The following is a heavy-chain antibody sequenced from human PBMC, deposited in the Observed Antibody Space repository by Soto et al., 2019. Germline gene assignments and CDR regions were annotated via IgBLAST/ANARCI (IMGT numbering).Heavy chain of an antibody. Sequence: QVQLVESGGGLVKPGGYLRLSCASSGFPFSDHYMSWIRRSPGKGLEFLSYISPGTTYKNYADSVKGRFTISRDNAKSSLYLQLNGLRAEDTAVYFCSRGGGGGLFDLWGQGTFVTVSS. CDR2: ISPGTTYK. J-gene: IGHJ4*02. D-gene: IGHD2-21*01. CDR1: GFPFSDHY. V-gene: IGHV3-11*06. CDR3: SRGGGGGLFDL.